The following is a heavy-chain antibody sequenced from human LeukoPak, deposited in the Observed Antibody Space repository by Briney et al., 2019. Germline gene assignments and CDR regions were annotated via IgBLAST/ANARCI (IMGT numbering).Heavy chain of an antibody. D-gene: IGHD3-10*01. CDR1: GFTFSSYW. CDR2: IKQDGSEK. J-gene: IGHJ3*02. CDR3: AKDMHEYGSGALSNDAFDI. V-gene: IGHV3-7*03. Sequence: GGSLRLSCAASGFTFSSYWMSWVRQAPGKGLEWVANIKQDGSEKYYVDSVKGRFTISRDNAKNSLYLQMNSLRAEDTALYYCAKDMHEYGSGALSNDAFDIWGQGTMVTVSS.